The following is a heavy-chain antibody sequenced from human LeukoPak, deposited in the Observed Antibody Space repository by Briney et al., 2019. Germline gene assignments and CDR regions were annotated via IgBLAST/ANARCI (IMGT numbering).Heavy chain of an antibody. CDR1: GGTFSSYA. V-gene: IGHV1-69*04. Sequence: ASVKVSCKASGGTFSSYAISWVRQAPGQGLEWMGRIIPILGIANYAQKFQGRVTITADKSTSTAYMELSSLRSEDTAVYYCARHPPQWELLAYFDYWGQGTLVTVSS. CDR2: IIPILGIA. J-gene: IGHJ4*02. CDR3: ARHPPQWELLAYFDY. D-gene: IGHD1-26*01.